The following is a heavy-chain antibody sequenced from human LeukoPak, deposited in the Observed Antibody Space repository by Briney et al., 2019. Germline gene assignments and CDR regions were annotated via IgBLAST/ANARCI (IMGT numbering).Heavy chain of an antibody. CDR1: GFTFSSYG. CDR3: ARQIGDV. D-gene: IGHD3-22*01. V-gene: IGHV3-23*01. CDR2: ISGSGGST. J-gene: IGHJ6*04. Sequence: PGGTLRLSCAASGFTFSSYGMSWVRQAPGKGLEWVSAISGSGGSTYYADSVKGRFTISRDNAKNSLYLQMNSLRAEDTAVYYCARQIGDVWGKGTTVTVSS.